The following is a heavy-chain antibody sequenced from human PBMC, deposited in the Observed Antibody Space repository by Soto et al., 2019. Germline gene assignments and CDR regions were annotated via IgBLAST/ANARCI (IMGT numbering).Heavy chain of an antibody. D-gene: IGHD6-19*01. CDR2: IYYSGST. V-gene: IGHV4-39*01. CDR1: GGSISSSSYY. J-gene: IGHJ5*02. CDR3: ASLGYSSGWLPPMLDNWFDP. Sequence: QLQLQESGPGLVKPSETLSLTCTVSGGSISSSSYYWGWIRQPPGKGLEWIGSIYYSGSTYYNPSLKSRVTISVDTSKNQFSLKLSSVTAADTAVYYCASLGYSSGWLPPMLDNWFDPWGQGTLVTVSS.